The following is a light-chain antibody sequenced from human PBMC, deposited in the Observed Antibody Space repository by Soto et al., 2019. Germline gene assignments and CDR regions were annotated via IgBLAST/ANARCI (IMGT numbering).Light chain of an antibody. CDR3: LQDYNYPLT. J-gene: IGKJ4*01. Sequence: AIQMTQSPSSLSASVGDRVTITCRASQGIRQYLGWYQHKPGKDPKLLIYAASSLQSGVPTRFSGSGSGTDFTLPISSLQPEDFATYYCLQDYNYPLTFGGGTKVEI. CDR1: QGIRQY. CDR2: AAS. V-gene: IGKV1-6*01.